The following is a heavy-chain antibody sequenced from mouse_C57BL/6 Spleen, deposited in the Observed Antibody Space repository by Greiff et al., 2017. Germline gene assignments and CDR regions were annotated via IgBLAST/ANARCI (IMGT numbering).Heavy chain of an antibody. D-gene: IGHD2-4*01. Sequence: EVQLVESGGGLVQPKGSLKLSCAASGFSFNTYAMNWVRQAPGKGLEWVARIRSKSNNYATYYAESVKDRFTISRDDSESMLYLQMNNLTTEDTAMYYCVRVPSYYDYVGYAMDYWGQGTSVTVSS. J-gene: IGHJ4*01. CDR1: GFSFNTYA. V-gene: IGHV10-1*01. CDR2: IRSKSNNYAT. CDR3: VRVPSYYDYVGYAMDY.